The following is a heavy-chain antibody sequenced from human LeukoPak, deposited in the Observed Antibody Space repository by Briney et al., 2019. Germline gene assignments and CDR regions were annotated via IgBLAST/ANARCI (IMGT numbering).Heavy chain of an antibody. J-gene: IGHJ4*02. CDR2: ISGSGSST. CDR1: GFTVSSTY. CDR3: ARAYSIIRGLVDY. D-gene: IGHD3-10*01. V-gene: IGHV3-23*01. Sequence: PGGSLRLSCAASGFTVSSTYTSWVRQAPGKGLEWVSAISGSGSSTYYVDSVKGRFTISRDNSKNTLYLQMNSLRAEDTAVYYCARAYSIIRGLVDYWGQGTLVTVSS.